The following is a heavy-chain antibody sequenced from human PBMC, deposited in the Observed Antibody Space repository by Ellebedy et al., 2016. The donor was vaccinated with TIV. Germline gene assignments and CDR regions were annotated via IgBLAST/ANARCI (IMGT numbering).Heavy chain of an antibody. V-gene: IGHV1-2*02. Sequence: AASVKVSCKTSGFTDYYIHWVRQAPGQGLQWLGWIDPYNGGTQLAKNFQGRVTMTRYTSLTTVYMELRRLKSDDTAVYYCAREQGSVFHHWGQGTLVTVSS. J-gene: IGHJ4*02. CDR1: GFTDYY. CDR2: IDPYNGGT. CDR3: AREQGSVFHH.